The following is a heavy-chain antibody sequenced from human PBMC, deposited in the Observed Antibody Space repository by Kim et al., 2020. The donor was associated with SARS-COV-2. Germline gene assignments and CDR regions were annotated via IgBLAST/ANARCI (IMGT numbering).Heavy chain of an antibody. CDR3: SRLQDPRGGLNSLDY. J-gene: IGHJ4*02. CDR1: GFSFSYYW. V-gene: IGHV3-7*01. CDR2: IKQDGNKI. D-gene: IGHD2-15*01. Sequence: GGSLRLSCAASGFSFSYYWMTWVRQAPGMGLEWVANIKQDGNKINYVYSVKGRFTVSRDNANNSLYLQMNSLRAEDTAVYYCSRLQDPRGGLNSLDYWGQGTLVTVSS.